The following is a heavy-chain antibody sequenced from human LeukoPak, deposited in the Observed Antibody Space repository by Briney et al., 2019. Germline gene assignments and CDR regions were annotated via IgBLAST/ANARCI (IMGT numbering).Heavy chain of an antibody. CDR3: ARAPVWFGGGFFDY. Sequence: PGRSLRLSCAASGFTFSSYAMGWVRQAPGKGLEWVAVMSYDGSNKYYADSVKGRFTISRDNSKNTLYLQMNSLRAEDTAVYYCARAPVWFGGGFFDYWGQGALVTVSS. V-gene: IGHV3-30-3*01. CDR2: MSYDGSNK. D-gene: IGHD3-10*01. CDR1: GFTFSSYA. J-gene: IGHJ4*02.